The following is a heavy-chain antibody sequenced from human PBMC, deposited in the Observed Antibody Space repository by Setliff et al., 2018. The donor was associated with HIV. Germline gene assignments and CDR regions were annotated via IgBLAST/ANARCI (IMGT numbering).Heavy chain of an antibody. V-gene: IGHV4-31*01. CDR2: IYYSGSA. Sequence: SETLSLTCTVSGGSISSGGYYWTWIRQHPGKGLEWIGYIYYSGSATYNPSLKSQASISVDTSRNEFSLKLSSVTAADTAVYFCARGGAFCGRDSCYYLDYWGQGNPVTVSP. CDR3: ARGGAFCGRDSCYYLDY. J-gene: IGHJ4*02. D-gene: IGHD2-21*02. CDR1: GGSISSGGYY.